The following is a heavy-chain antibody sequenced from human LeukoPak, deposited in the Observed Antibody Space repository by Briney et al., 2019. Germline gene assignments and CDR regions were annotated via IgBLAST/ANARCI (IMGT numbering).Heavy chain of an antibody. J-gene: IGHJ5*02. V-gene: IGHV3-7*01. CDR2: IKQDGSEK. D-gene: IGHD2-15*01. CDR3: ARVVVVAATGVRWFDP. CDR1: GFTFSSYW. Sequence: GGSLRISCAASGFTFSSYWMSWVRQAPGSGLEWVANIKQDGSEKYYVDSVKGRFTISRDNAKNSLYLQMNSLRAEDTAVYYCARVVVVAATGVRWFDPWGQGTLVTVSS.